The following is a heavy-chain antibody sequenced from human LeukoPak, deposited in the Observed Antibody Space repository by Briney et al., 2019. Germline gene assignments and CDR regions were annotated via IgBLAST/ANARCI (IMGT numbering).Heavy chain of an antibody. CDR1: GYSFTGYY. J-gene: IGHJ4*02. CDR3: ARGLAGAGTGY. D-gene: IGHD6-13*01. Sequence: GASVKVSCKASGYSFTGYYMHWVRQAPGQGLEWMGWINPNSADTNYAQRFQGRATMTRDTSISTAYMQLDRLTSDDTAIYYCARGLAGAGTGYWGQGTLVTVSS. V-gene: IGHV1-2*02. CDR2: INPNSADT.